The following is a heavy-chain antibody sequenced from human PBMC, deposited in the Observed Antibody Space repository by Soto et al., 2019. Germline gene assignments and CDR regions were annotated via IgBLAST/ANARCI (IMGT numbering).Heavy chain of an antibody. J-gene: IGHJ3*02. CDR2: IIPILGIA. CDR1: GGTFSSYT. CDR3: ARGVTTSEAFDI. V-gene: IGHV1-69*02. D-gene: IGHD4-17*01. Sequence: QVQLVQSGAEVKKPGSSVKVSCKASGGTFSSYTISWVRQAPGQGLEWMGRIIPILGIANYAQKFQGRVTITADKSTSTAYMELSSLRSEDTAVYYCARGVTTSEAFDIWGQGTMVTVSS.